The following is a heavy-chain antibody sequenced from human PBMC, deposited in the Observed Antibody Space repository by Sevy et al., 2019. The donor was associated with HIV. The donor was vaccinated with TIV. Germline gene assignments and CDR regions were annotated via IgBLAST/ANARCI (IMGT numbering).Heavy chain of an antibody. CDR3: TRDAGYSVGWYPSNY. Sequence: GGSLRLSRAASGFSVSSHAMHWVRQAPGKGLEWVALLSYDGGAQYYADSVKGRFSISRDNSKNILYLQMNSLRPADTALYYCTRDAGYSVGWYPSNYWGQGTLVTVSS. V-gene: IGHV3-30*04. CDR2: LSYDGGAQ. CDR1: GFSVSSHA. D-gene: IGHD6-19*01. J-gene: IGHJ4*02.